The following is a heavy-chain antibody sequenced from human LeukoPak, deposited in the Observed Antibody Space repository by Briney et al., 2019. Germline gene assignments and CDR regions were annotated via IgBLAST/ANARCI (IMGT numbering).Heavy chain of an antibody. CDR2: IYYSGST. V-gene: IGHV4-59*01. CDR3: ARGNGGNSGDPSVEIDY. Sequence: SEPLSLTCTVSSGSISSYYWSWVRQPPGKGLEWIGYIYYSGSTNYSPSLKSRVTISVDTSKNQFSLKLSSVTAADTAVYYCARGNGGNSGDPSVEIDYWGQGTLVTVSS. J-gene: IGHJ4*02. CDR1: SGSISSYY. D-gene: IGHD4-23*01.